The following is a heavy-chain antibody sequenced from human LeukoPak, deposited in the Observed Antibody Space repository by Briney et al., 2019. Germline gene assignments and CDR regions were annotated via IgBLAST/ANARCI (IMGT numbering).Heavy chain of an antibody. CDR2: IDHSGST. CDR1: GGSLSGYY. Sequence: PSETLSLTCAVYGGSLSGYYWSWIRQPPGKGLEWIGEIDHSGSTNYNPSLKSRVTISVDTSKNQLSLKLSSMTAADTAVYYCARQWLVSPLFDYWGQGTLVTVSS. D-gene: IGHD6-19*01. J-gene: IGHJ4*02. V-gene: IGHV4-34*01. CDR3: ARQWLVSPLFDY.